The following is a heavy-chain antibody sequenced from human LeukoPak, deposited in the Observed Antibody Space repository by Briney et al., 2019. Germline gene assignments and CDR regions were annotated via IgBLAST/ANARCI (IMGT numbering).Heavy chain of an antibody. CDR1: GGPISSSSYY. CDR3: ARRADIVVLPAARESLPLEYYYYYMDV. J-gene: IGHJ6*03. CDR2: IYYSGST. Sequence: SETLSLTCTVSGGPISSSSYYWGWIRQPPGQGLEWIGSIYYSGSTYYNPSLKSRVTISVDTSKNQFSLKLSSVTAADTAVYYCARRADIVVLPAARESLPLEYYYYYMDVWGKGTTVTVSS. V-gene: IGHV4-39*01. D-gene: IGHD2-2*01.